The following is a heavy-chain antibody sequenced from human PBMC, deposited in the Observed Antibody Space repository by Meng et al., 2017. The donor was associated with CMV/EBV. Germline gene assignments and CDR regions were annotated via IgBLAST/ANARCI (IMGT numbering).Heavy chain of an antibody. V-gene: IGHV1-69*05. CDR2: IIPIFGTA. CDR3: ASPITIGYYYYGMDV. CDR1: GYTFTSYG. J-gene: IGHJ6*02. D-gene: IGHD3-3*01. Sequence: SVKVSCKASGYTFTSYGISWVRQAPGQGLEWMGWIIPIFGTANYAQKFQGRVTITTDESTSTAYMELSSLRSEDTAVYYCASPITIGYYYYGMDVWGQGTTVTVSS.